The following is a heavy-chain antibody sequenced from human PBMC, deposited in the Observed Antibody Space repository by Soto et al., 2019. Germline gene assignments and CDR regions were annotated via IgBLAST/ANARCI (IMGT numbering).Heavy chain of an antibody. J-gene: IGHJ4*02. Sequence: QVQLVQSGAEVKKPGSSVKVSCKASGGTFSSYTISWVRQAPGQGLEWMGRIIPILGIATYAQKFQGRVTITADKXXTTTYMELISLRPEDTAVNYCATEYCSSTSRSRDYWGQGTLVTVSS. CDR2: IIPILGIA. CDR1: GGTFSSYT. V-gene: IGHV1-69*02. CDR3: ATEYCSSTSRSRDY. D-gene: IGHD2-2*01.